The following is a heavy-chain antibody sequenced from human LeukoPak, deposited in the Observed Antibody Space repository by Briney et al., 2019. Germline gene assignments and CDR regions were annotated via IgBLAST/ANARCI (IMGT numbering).Heavy chain of an antibody. CDR1: GGSISSSSYY. J-gene: IGHJ4*02. CDR3: ARAGNTIFGVVISYFDY. D-gene: IGHD3-3*01. Sequence: SETLSLTCTVSGGSISSSSYYWGWIRQPPGKGLEWTGSIYYSGSTYYNPSHKSRVTISVDTSKNQFSLKLSSVTAADTAVYYCARAGNTIFGVVISYFDYWGQGTLVTVSS. V-gene: IGHV4-39*01. CDR2: IYYSGST.